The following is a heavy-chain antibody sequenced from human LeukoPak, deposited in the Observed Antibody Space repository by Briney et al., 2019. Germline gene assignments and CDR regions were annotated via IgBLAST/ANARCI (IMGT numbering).Heavy chain of an antibody. Sequence: GGSLRLSCAASGFTFSIYAMRWVRQAPGKGLQWVSSITSRGETTWYVDSVKGRFTITRENAETVLYLQMHSLIAEDTAVYYCARDRPNYYGSDGHYYRRDGDYWGRGTLVSVSS. CDR2: ITSRGETT. D-gene: IGHD3-22*01. CDR1: GFTFSIYA. V-gene: IGHV3-23*01. J-gene: IGHJ4*02. CDR3: ARDRPNYYGSDGHYYRRDGDY.